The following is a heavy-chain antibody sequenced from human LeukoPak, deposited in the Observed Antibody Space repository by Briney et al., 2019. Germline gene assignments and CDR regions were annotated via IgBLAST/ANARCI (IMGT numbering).Heavy chain of an antibody. J-gene: IGHJ6*03. D-gene: IGHD4-17*01. CDR1: GGSISSSSYY. V-gene: IGHV4-39*01. Sequence: SETLSLTCTVSGGSISSSSYYWGWIRQPPGKGLEWIGCIYYSGSTYYNPSLKSRVTISVDTSKNQFSLKLSSVTAADTAVYYCARRSSRTVTRDYYMDVWGKGTTVTVSS. CDR2: IYYSGST. CDR3: ARRSSRTVTRDYYMDV.